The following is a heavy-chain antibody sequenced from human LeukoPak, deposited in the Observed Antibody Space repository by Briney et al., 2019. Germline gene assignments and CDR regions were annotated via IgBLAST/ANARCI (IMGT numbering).Heavy chain of an antibody. CDR3: ARVRIRDDVFDI. J-gene: IGHJ3*02. CDR1: GFTFSSYD. V-gene: IGHV3-13*01. D-gene: IGHD2-21*01. CDR2: IGSAGDT. Sequence: PGGSLRLSCAASGFTFSSYDMHWVRQATGKGLEWVSTIGSAGDTYYPGSVKGRFTISRENAKNSLYLQMNSLRAGDTAVYYCARVRIRDDVFDIWGQGTMVTVSS.